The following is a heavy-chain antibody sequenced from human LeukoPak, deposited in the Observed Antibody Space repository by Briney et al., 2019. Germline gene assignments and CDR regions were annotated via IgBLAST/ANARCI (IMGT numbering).Heavy chain of an antibody. CDR1: GFTVSSNY. Sequence: GGSLRLSCAASGFTVSSNYMSWVRQAPGQGLEWVSVIYSGGSTYYADSVKGRFTISRDNSKNALYLQMNSLRAEDTAIYYCAKPTYSGSFPYFDYWGQGTLVTVSS. D-gene: IGHD1-26*01. J-gene: IGHJ4*02. CDR2: IYSGGST. V-gene: IGHV3-66*04. CDR3: AKPTYSGSFPYFDY.